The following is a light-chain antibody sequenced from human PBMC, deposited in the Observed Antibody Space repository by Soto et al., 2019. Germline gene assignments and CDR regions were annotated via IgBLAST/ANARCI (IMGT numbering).Light chain of an antibody. CDR3: QQRSNWPPIP. J-gene: IGKJ5*01. CDR2: DAS. Sequence: EIVLTQSPATLSLSPWERAALSSSASQSVSSYLAWYQQKPGQAPRLLIYDASNRATGIPARFSGSGSGTDFTLTISSLEPEDFAVYYCQQRSNWPPIPFGQGTRLEIK. V-gene: IGKV3-11*01. CDR1: QSVSSY.